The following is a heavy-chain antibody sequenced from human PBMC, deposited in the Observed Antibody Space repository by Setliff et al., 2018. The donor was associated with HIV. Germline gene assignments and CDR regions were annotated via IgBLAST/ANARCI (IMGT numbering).Heavy chain of an antibody. J-gene: IGHJ4*02. CDR3: ARAREGWKPFAFDY. V-gene: IGHV4-61*09. Sequence: PSETLSLTCTVSGGIISSDSFFWSWIRQPAGKGLEWIGHISATGSTNYNPSLKSRVTMSLDTSKNQFSLNLNSVTAADAAVYFCARAREGWKPFAFDYWGQGTQVTV. D-gene: IGHD1-1*01. CDR2: ISATGST. CDR1: GGIISSDSFF.